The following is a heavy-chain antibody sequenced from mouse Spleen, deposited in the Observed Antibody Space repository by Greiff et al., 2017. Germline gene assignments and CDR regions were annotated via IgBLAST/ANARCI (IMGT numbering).Heavy chain of an antibody. D-gene: IGHD2-1*01. V-gene: IGHV5-6*01. Sequence: EVKVVESGGDLVKPGGSLKLSCAASGFTFSSYGMSWVRQTPDKRLEWVATISSGGSYTYYPDSVKGRFTISRDNAKNTLYLQMSSLKSEDTAMYYCARHRVDGNPWFAYWGQGTLVTVSA. J-gene: IGHJ3*01. CDR1: GFTFSSYG. CDR3: ARHRVDGNPWFAY. CDR2: ISSGGSYT.